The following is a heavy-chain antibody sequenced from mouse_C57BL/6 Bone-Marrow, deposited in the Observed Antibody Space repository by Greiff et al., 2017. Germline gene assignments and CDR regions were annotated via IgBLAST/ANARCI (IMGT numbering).Heavy chain of an antibody. D-gene: IGHD2-3*01. V-gene: IGHV1-69*01. CDR2: IDPSDSYT. CDR1: GYTFTSYW. CDR3: ARLYDVYYFYVDY. J-gene: IGHJ2*01. Sequence: QVQLQQPGAELVMPGASVKMSCKASGYTFTSYWMHWVKQRPGQGLEWIGEIDPSDSYTNYNQKFKGKSTLTVDKSSSSAYMQLSSLTSEDSAVYYCARLYDVYYFYVDYWGQGTTLTVSS.